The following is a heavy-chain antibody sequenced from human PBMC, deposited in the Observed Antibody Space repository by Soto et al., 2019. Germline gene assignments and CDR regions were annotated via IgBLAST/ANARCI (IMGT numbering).Heavy chain of an antibody. CDR3: AREPRYYGVRLVV. CDR2: ISSSSSYI. D-gene: IGHD3-10*02. CDR1: GFIFSSGS. Sequence: RDSFILSCAASGFIFSSGSMNWVRQAPGKGLEWVSSISSSSSYIYYADSVKGRFTISRDNAKNSLYLQMNSLRAEDTAVYYCAREPRYYGVRLVVWGQGTTVSVSS. V-gene: IGHV3-21*01. J-gene: IGHJ6*02.